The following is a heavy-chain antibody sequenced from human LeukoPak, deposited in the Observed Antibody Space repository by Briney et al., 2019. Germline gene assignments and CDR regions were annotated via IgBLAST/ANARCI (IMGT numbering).Heavy chain of an antibody. CDR2: IASDGSST. CDR3: ARAAAVLHDAFDI. V-gene: IGHV3-74*01. J-gene: IGHJ3*02. CDR1: GFTFSSYW. Sequence: PGGSLRLSCAASGFTFSSYWMNWVRQAPGKGLVWVSRIASDGSSTTYADSVKGRFSISRDNSKNTLYLQMNSLRAEDTAIYYCARAAAVLHDAFDIWGQGTMVTVSS. D-gene: IGHD6-13*01.